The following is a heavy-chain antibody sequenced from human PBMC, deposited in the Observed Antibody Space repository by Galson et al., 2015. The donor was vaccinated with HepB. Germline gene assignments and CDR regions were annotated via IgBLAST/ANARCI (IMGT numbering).Heavy chain of an antibody. CDR1: GFTFSNYA. CDR3: ANRDNQNYIMDV. J-gene: IGHJ6*02. V-gene: IGHV3-23*01. Sequence: LRLSCAASGFTFSNYAMNWVRQTPGKGLEWVSGTSGTGLSTYYADSVKGRFTASRDNSKNMMYLQMNSLRPEDTAVYYCANRDNQNYIMDVWGQGTTVTVSS. D-gene: IGHD1-1*01. CDR2: TSGTGLST.